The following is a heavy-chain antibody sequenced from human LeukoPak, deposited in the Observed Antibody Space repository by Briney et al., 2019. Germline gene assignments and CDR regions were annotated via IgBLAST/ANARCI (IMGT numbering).Heavy chain of an antibody. D-gene: IGHD6-19*01. V-gene: IGHV3-48*01. J-gene: IGHJ4*02. Sequence: GGSLRLSCAGSGVSFSIYRMNCVRQAPGKGLEWGSYIYNGNNKRYYADSVKGRFTISRDNAKNSLYLQMNSLRAEDKAVYYCVRALKSDGWYFDYWGQGTLVTVSS. CDR3: VRALKSDGWYFDY. CDR2: IYNGNNKR. CDR1: GVSFSIYR.